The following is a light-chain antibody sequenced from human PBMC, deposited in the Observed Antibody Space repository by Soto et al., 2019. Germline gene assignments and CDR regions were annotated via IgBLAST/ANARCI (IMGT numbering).Light chain of an antibody. CDR3: QQYHTIPRT. J-gene: IGKJ1*01. Sequence: DIVMTQSPDSLAVSLGERATINCRSSQSVLYSSNNKKYLAWYQQKPGQPPKLLIYWASTREFGVPDRFSGSGSGTDFTLTISSLQAEDVAVYYCQQYHTIPRTFGQGTKVEIK. CDR1: QSVLYSSNNKKY. CDR2: WAS. V-gene: IGKV4-1*01.